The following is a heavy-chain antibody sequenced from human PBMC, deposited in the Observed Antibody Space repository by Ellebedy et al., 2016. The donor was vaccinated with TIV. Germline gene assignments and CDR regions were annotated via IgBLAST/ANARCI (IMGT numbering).Heavy chain of an antibody. Sequence: GESLKISCVGSGFTFSSKGLHWVRQAPGKGLEWAAVISKNGNDRTYADSVKGRFTISRDNPRNTLYLHLDRLTTEDTSEYFCALRTGSGSPWPYFTSWGRGTLVTVSS. CDR1: GFTFSSKG. D-gene: IGHD2-15*01. CDR2: ISKNGNDR. CDR3: ALRTGSGSPWPYFTS. V-gene: IGHV3-30*03. J-gene: IGHJ5*02.